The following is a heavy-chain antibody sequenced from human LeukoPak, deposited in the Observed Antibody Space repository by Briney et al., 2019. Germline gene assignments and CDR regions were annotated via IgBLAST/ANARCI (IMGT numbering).Heavy chain of an antibody. CDR2: MNPNNSDI. J-gene: IGHJ4*02. D-gene: IGHD1-14*01. CDR3: VRVPPGTTTYAY. Sequence: ASVKVSCKASGYTFTSYHINWVRQATGQGLEWAGWMNPNNSDIGYAQKFQGRVTMTRNTSIGTAYMELSSLRSEDTAIYYCVRVPPGTTTYAYWGQGTLVTVSS. CDR1: GYTFTSYH. V-gene: IGHV1-8*01.